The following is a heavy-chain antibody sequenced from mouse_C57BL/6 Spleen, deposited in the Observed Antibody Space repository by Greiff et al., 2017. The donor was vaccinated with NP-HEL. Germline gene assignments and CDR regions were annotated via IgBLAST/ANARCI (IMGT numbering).Heavy chain of an antibody. CDR3: APHDYGSSSYWYFDV. Sequence: EVQLQQSGAELVKPGASVKLSCTASGFNIKDYYMHWVKQRTEQGLEWIGRIDPEDGETKYAPKFQGKATITADTSSNTAYLQLSSLTSEDTAVYYCAPHDYGSSSYWYFDVWGTGTTVTVSS. D-gene: IGHD1-1*01. J-gene: IGHJ1*03. CDR2: IDPEDGET. V-gene: IGHV14-2*01. CDR1: GFNIKDYY.